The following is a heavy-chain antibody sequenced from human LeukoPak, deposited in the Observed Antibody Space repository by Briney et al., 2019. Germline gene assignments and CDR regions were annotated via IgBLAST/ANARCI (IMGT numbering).Heavy chain of an antibody. V-gene: IGHV4-4*07. CDR2: IKTSGST. Sequence: SETLSLTCTVSGGSISTYYWSWIRQPVGKGLEWIGHIKTSGSTHYNPSLRSRITMSVDTSKNQFSLNLSSVTAADTAVYYCAKVAKYYYGSETYFFFEDWGQGTLVTVSS. D-gene: IGHD3-10*01. CDR1: GGSISTYY. J-gene: IGHJ4*02. CDR3: AKVAKYYYGSETYFFFED.